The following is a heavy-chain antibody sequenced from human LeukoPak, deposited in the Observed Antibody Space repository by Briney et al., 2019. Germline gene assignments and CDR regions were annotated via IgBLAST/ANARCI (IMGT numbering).Heavy chain of an antibody. Sequence: GGSLRLSCAASGFTFSASAVHWVRQASGKGLELVGRIRSKVYSYATMYGASVKGRFTIPREDSKKTAYLQMNSLKTEDTAVYYCTRGDVTHFDYWGQGTLVTVSS. D-gene: IGHD3-10*01. CDR3: TRGDVTHFDY. V-gene: IGHV3-73*01. CDR1: GFTFSASA. CDR2: IRSKVYSYAT. J-gene: IGHJ4*02.